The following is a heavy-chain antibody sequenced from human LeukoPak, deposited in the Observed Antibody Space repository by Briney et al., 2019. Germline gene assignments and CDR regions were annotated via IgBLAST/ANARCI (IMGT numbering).Heavy chain of an antibody. D-gene: IGHD6-13*01. J-gene: IGHJ4*02. Sequence: GGSLRLSCAASGFTFSSYAMNRVRQAPGKGLEWVSGISGSGGSTYYVDSVKGRFTISRDNSKNTLYLQMNSLRAAATAIYYCAEDRTNSWRYFDYWGQGTLVTVSS. CDR3: AEDRTNSWRYFDY. CDR1: GFTFSSYA. CDR2: ISGSGGST. V-gene: IGHV3-23*01.